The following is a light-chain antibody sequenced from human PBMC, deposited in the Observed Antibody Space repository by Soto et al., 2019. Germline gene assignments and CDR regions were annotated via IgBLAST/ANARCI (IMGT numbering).Light chain of an antibody. CDR2: RDD. CDR1: STNIGAGY. CDR3: AAWDDRLNGFYV. Sequence: QSVLTQPPSVSGAPGQRVSISCTGSSTNIGAGYGVHWYQHPPGAAPRLLMFRDDHRPAGVPVRFSASKSGTSASLAINGLRSEDEADYYCAAWDDRLNGFYVFGSGTKLTVL. J-gene: IGLJ1*01. V-gene: IGLV1-47*01.